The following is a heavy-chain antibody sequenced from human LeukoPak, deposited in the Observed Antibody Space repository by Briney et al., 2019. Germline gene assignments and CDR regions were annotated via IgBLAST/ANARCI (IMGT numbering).Heavy chain of an antibody. Sequence: ASVKVSCKASGYTFTGYYMHWVRQAPGQGPEWMGWINPNSGGTNYAQKFQGRVTMTRDTSISTAYMELSRLRSDDTAVYYCARDSSTSYYYYGMDVWGQGTTVTVSS. CDR3: ARDSSTSYYYYGMDV. CDR1: GYTFTGYY. D-gene: IGHD2-2*01. J-gene: IGHJ6*02. V-gene: IGHV1-2*02. CDR2: INPNSGGT.